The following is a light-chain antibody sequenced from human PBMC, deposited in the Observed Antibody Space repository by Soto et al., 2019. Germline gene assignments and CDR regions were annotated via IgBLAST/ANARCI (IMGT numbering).Light chain of an antibody. J-gene: IGLJ3*02. CDR2: EGS. V-gene: IGLV2-23*01. CDR3: CSYAGSTYWV. CDR1: TSDVGSYNL. Sequence: QSALTQPASVSGSPGQSITISCTGTTSDVGSYNLVSWYQQHPGKAPKLMIYEGSKRLSGVSNRFSGSKSGNTASLTISGLQAEDEANYYCCSYAGSTYWVFGGGTKLTVL.